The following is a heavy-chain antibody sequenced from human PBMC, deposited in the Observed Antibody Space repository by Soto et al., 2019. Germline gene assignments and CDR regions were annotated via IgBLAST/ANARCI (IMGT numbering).Heavy chain of an antibody. V-gene: IGHV3-7*01. CDR1: GFSFSSYR. CDR3: GRDLLYYDFWSGGNTVPYYIDY. D-gene: IGHD3-3*01. Sequence: GXSLRLSCGAAGFSFSSYRMSWVRQAPVKGLEWVANIKQDGSEKYYVDSVKGRFTISRDKAKNSLYLQMNSLRAEDTAMYYCGRDLLYYDFWSGGNTVPYYIDYWGQGTLVTVSS. CDR2: IKQDGSEK. J-gene: IGHJ4*02.